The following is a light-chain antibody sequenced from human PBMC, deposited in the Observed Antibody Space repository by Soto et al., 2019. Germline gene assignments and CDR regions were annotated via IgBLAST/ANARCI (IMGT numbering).Light chain of an antibody. J-gene: IGKJ1*01. V-gene: IGKV1-5*01. CDR2: DAS. CDR1: RSISDW. CDR3: LPHSSHSWT. Sequence: MNQSPASLSPYVGDRVTITCRASRSISDWLAWYQQKPGKAPELLIFDASNLKSGVSSRFSGSGSGTEFTLTISRLQPDAVATYYSLPHSSHSWTFGHGAKVHI.